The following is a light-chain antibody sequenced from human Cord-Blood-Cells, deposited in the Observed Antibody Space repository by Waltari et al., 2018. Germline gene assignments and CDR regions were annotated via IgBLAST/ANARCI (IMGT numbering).Light chain of an antibody. CDR1: RLRSSY. J-gene: IGLJ2*01. CDR2: GKN. CDR3: NSRDSCGNHVV. Sequence: ELTPDPAVYLAWRQPVRNKRHAARLRSSYPSWYQQEPGQAPVSVIYGKNNRPSGIPVRFSGSSSGNTASLTISGAQAEDEADYYCNSRDSCGNHVVFGGGTKLTVL. V-gene: IGLV3-19*01.